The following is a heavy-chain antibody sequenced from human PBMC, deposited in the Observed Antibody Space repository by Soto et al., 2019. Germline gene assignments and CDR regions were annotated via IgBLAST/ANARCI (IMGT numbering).Heavy chain of an antibody. CDR2: ISIHNGNT. CDR1: GYTFNTYG. V-gene: IGHV1-18*04. CDR3: ARMTPVDNSRYYMDV. D-gene: IGHD1-1*01. Sequence: QAQLLQSGGELKKSGASVKVSCKASGYTFNTYGISWVRQAPGQGLEWMAWISIHNGNTNFAQKFQSRVTLTTDTSTSTANMELRSLRSADTAVYYCARMTPVDNSRYYMDVWGNGTTVTVSS. J-gene: IGHJ6*03.